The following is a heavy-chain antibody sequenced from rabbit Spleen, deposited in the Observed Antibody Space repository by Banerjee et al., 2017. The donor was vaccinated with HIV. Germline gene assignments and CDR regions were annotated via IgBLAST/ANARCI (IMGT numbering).Heavy chain of an antibody. D-gene: IGHD6-1*01. CDR3: AREVLYAAYAGFGDATIYYFDL. CDR1: GFSFSSNW. V-gene: IGHV1S45*01. Sequence: QEQLVESGGGLVKPGGTLTLTCTVSGFSFSSNWICWVRQAPGKGLEWIACIDTNDGDTDYANWPKGRFTISKTSSTTVTLQMTSLTAADTATYFCAREVLYAAYAGFGDATIYYFDLWGPGTLVTVS. CDR2: IDTNDGDT. J-gene: IGHJ4*01.